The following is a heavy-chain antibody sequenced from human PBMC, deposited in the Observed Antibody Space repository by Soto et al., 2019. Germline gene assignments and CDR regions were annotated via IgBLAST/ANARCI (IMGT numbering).Heavy chain of an antibody. J-gene: IGHJ5*02. V-gene: IGHV4-39*01. CDR1: GGSISSSSYY. D-gene: IGHD2-15*01. Sequence: SETLSLTCTVSGGSISSSSYYWGWIRQPPGKGLEWIGSIYYSGSTYYNPSLKSRVTISVDTSKNQFSLKLSSVTAADTAVYYCARQGDCSGGSCYSTGWFDPWGQGTLVTVSS. CDR3: ARQGDCSGGSCYSTGWFDP. CDR2: IYYSGST.